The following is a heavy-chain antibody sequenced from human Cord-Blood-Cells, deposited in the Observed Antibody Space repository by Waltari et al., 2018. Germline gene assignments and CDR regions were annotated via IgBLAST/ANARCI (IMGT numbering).Heavy chain of an antibody. CDR3: ARDYTYYDFWSGYY. CDR2: ISYDGSNK. J-gene: IGHJ4*02. D-gene: IGHD3-3*01. CDR1: GFTFSRYA. Sequence: QVQLVESGGGVVQPGRSLRLSCAASGFTFSRYASHRVSQAPGKGLEWVAVISYDGSNKYYADSVKGRFTISRDNSKNTLYLQMNSLRAEDTAVYYCARDYTYYDFWSGYYWGQGTLVTVSS. V-gene: IGHV3-30-3*01.